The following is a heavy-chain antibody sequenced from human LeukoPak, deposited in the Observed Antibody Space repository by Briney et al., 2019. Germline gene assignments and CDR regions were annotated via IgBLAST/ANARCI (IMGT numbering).Heavy chain of an antibody. Sequence: PGGSLRLSCAASGFTFSSYGMHWVRQAPGKGLEWVAVVWYDGSNKDYVDSVKGRLTISRDNSKNTRYLQMNGLRAEDTAIYYCARDSSQAVTWVSDYWGQGTLVTVSS. J-gene: IGHJ4*02. CDR2: VWYDGSNK. CDR3: ARDSSQAVTWVSDY. V-gene: IGHV3-33*01. D-gene: IGHD4-17*01. CDR1: GFTFSSYG.